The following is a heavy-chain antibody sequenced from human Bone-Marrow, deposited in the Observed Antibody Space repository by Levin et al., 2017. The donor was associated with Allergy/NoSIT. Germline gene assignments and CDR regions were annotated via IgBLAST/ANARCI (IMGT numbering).Heavy chain of an antibody. V-gene: IGHV1-2*02. CDR2: INPNSGGT. D-gene: IGHD3-22*01. CDR3: ARGLGAVGATRAFDS. CDR1: GYTFTGYY. J-gene: IGHJ3*02. Sequence: GESLKISCKASGYTFTGYYMHWVRQAPGQGLEWMGWINPNSGGTNYAQKFQGRVTMTRDTSISTAYMELSRLRSDDTAVYYCARGLGAVGATRAFDSWGQGTMVTVSS.